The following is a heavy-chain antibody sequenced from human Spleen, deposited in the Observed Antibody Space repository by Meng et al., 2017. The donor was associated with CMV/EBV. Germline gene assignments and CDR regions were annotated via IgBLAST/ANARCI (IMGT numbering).Heavy chain of an antibody. V-gene: IGHV3-23*01. J-gene: IGHJ6*02. CDR3: AKAGSSWFNYGMDV. D-gene: IGHD6-13*01. CDR2: ISGSGGST. Sequence: GESLKISCAASGFTFSSYAMSWVRQAPGKGLEWVSAISGSGGSTYYADSVKGRFTISRDNSKNTLYLQMNSLRAEDTAVYYRAKAGSSWFNYGMDVWGQGTTVTVSS. CDR1: GFTFSSYA.